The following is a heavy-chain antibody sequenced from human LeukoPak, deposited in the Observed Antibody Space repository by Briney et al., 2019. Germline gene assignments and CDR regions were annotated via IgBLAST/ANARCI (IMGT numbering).Heavy chain of an antibody. CDR2: INSDGSST. CDR1: GFTFSSYW. V-gene: IGHV3-74*01. D-gene: IGHD4-17*01. CDR3: AREDYGDYGGFDY. Sequence: GGSLRLSCAASGFTFSSYWMHWVRQAPGKGLVWVSRINSDGSSTSYADSVKGRFTISRDNAKNSLYLQMNSLRAEDTAVYYCAREDYGDYGGFDYWGQGTLVTVSS. J-gene: IGHJ4*02.